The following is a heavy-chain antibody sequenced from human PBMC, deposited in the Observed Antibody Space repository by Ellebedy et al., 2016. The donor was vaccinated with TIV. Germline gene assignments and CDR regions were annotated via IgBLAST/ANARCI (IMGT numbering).Heavy chain of an antibody. J-gene: IGHJ4*02. CDR1: GFTFTIYA. CDR3: ARGEVATICDY. Sequence: PGGSLRLSCAASGFTFTIYAMRWVRHDPGKGLERVSLISGSGDSTYFADSVKGRFTISRDNSKNTRYLQMNTLRAEDTALYYCARGEVATICDYWGQGTLVTVSS. V-gene: IGHV3-23*01. CDR2: ISGSGDST. D-gene: IGHD5-24*01.